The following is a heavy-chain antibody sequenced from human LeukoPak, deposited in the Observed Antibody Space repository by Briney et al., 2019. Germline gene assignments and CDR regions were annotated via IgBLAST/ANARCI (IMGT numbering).Heavy chain of an antibody. CDR2: INPNSGGT. V-gene: IGHV1-2*02. Sequence: ASVKVSCKASGYTFTGYYMHWVRQAPGQGLEWMGWINPNSGGTNYAQKFQGRVTITADESTSTAYMELSSLRSEDTAVYYCARAYYDSSGYYFILRRVWVAFDIWGQGTMVTVSS. CDR1: GYTFTGYY. D-gene: IGHD3-22*01. CDR3: ARAYYDSSGYYFILRRVWVAFDI. J-gene: IGHJ3*02.